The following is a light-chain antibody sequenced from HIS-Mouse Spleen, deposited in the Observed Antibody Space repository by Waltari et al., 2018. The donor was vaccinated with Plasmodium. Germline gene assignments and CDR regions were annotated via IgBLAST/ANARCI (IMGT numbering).Light chain of an antibody. V-gene: IGLV3-10*01. Sequence: SYELTQPPSLSVSPGQTARIPCSGDALPKKYAYWYQQKSGQAPVLVSYEDSKRPSGIPERFSGSSSGTMATLTISGAQVEDEADYYCYSTDSSGNHRVFGGGTKLTVL. CDR3: YSTDSSGNHRV. CDR2: EDS. J-gene: IGLJ3*02. CDR1: ALPKKY.